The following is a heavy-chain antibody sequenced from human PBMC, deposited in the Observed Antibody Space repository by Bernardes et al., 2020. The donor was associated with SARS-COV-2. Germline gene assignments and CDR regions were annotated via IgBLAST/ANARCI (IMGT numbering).Heavy chain of an antibody. CDR3: AKEARESFRYNWFDP. V-gene: IGHV4-61*09. CDR2: ISGSGGT. D-gene: IGHD3-16*02. CDR1: SGSLNSGSFY. Sequence: SETLSLTCTVSSGSLNSGSFYWSWIRQPAGKGLELIGHISGSGGTKYNPSLKSRVFISVDTSKNQFSLTLSSVTAADTAVYYCAKEARESFRYNWFDPWGQGTLVTVSS. J-gene: IGHJ5*02.